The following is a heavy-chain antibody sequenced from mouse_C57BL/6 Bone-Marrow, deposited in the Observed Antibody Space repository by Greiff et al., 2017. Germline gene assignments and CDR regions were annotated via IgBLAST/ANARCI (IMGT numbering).Heavy chain of an antibody. J-gene: IGHJ2*01. D-gene: IGHD2-4*01. Sequence: VKLMESGAELVRPGASVKLSCKASGYTFTDYYINWVKQRPGQGLEWIARIYPGSGNTYYNEKFKGKATLTAEKSSSTAYMQLSSLTSEDSAVYFCARDDYDVYFDYWGQGTTLTVSS. CDR3: ARDDYDVYFDY. CDR1: GYTFTDYY. V-gene: IGHV1-76*01. CDR2: IYPGSGNT.